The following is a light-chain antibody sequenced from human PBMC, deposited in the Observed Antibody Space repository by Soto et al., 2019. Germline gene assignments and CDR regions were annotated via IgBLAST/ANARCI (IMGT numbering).Light chain of an antibody. Sequence: QSALTQPASVSGSPGQSITISCTGTSSDVGGYKYVSWYQQHPDKAPKLMIYDVSNRPSGVSNRFSGSKYGNTASLTISGLQAQDQADYYCSSYTSSSTHNYVFGTGTKLTVL. CDR1: SSDVGGYKY. CDR3: SSYTSSSTHNYV. V-gene: IGLV2-14*01. J-gene: IGLJ1*01. CDR2: DVS.